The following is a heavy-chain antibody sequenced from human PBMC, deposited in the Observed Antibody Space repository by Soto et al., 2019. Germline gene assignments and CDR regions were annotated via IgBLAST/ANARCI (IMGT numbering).Heavy chain of an antibody. CDR3: AGMYYYGSGSHYYYYGMDV. CDR2: IIPIFGTA. CDR1: GGTFSSYA. Sequence: SVKVSCKASGGTFSSYAISWVRQAPGQGLEWMGGIIPIFGTANYAQKFQGRVTITADESTSTAYMELSSLRSEDTAVYYCAGMYYYGSGSHYYYYGMDVWGQGTTVTVSS. D-gene: IGHD3-10*01. J-gene: IGHJ6*02. V-gene: IGHV1-69*13.